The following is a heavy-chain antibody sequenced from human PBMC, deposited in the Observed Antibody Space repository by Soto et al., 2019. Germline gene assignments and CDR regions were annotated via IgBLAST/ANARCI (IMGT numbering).Heavy chain of an antibody. D-gene: IGHD3-10*01. CDR2: ISAYNGNT. Sequence: QVQLVQSGAEVKKPGASVKVSCKASGYSFTSYGISWVRQDPGQGLEWMGWISAYNGNTNYAQELQGRVTMTTDTYTSTDYMELRSLRSDDTAVYYCARDNGFGESDVWGQGTTVTVSS. CDR3: ARDNGFGESDV. CDR1: GYSFTSYG. V-gene: IGHV1-18*01. J-gene: IGHJ6*02.